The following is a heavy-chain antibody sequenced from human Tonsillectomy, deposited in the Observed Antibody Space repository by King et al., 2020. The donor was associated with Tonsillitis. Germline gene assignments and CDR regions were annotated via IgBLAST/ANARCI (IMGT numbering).Heavy chain of an antibody. Sequence: QLQESGPGLVKPSETLSLTCIVSGDSISSYYWNWIRQPPGKGLEWIGYIYYSGSTNYNPSLKSRVTISVDTSKNEFSLKLGSVTAAATGVYYCARGYCSGGTCYRSPQDYWGQGTLVTVSS. V-gene: IGHV4-59*08. CDR1: GDSISSYY. D-gene: IGHD2-15*01. CDR3: ARGYCSGGTCYRSPQDY. CDR2: IYYSGST. J-gene: IGHJ4*02.